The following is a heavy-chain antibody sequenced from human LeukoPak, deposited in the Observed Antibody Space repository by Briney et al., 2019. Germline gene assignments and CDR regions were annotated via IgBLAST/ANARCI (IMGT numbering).Heavy chain of an antibody. CDR2: TYYRSKLSN. V-gene: IGHV6-1*01. CDR3: ARGGSGGCRLGPTCAFDP. D-gene: IGHD1-26*01. CDR1: GDSVSSNSGA. Sequence: SQTLSLTCALSGDSVSSNSGAWNWIRQSPSRGLEWLGRTYYRSKLSNDYAVSVRSRITINADTSKNQFSLQLNSVTPEDTAVYYCARGGSGGCRLGPTCAFDPWGQGTLVTVSA. J-gene: IGHJ5*02.